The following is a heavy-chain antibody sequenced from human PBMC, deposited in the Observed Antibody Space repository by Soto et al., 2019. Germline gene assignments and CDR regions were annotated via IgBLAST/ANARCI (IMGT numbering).Heavy chain of an antibody. Sequence: PSETLSLTCTVSGGSISSSSYYWGWIRQPPGKGLEWIGSIYYSGSTYYNPSLKSRVTISVDTSKNQFSLKLSSVTAADTAVYYCARQAGWNLPLGWFDPWGQGTLVTVSS. D-gene: IGHD1-7*01. CDR2: IYYSGST. J-gene: IGHJ5*02. V-gene: IGHV4-39*01. CDR3: ARQAGWNLPLGWFDP. CDR1: GGSISSSSYY.